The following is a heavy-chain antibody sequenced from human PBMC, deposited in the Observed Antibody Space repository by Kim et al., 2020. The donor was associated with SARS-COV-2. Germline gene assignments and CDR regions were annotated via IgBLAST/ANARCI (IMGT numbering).Heavy chain of an antibody. CDR3: AKGHSSGWYSLEY. Sequence: GGSLRLSCAASGFTFNNYGMHWVRQAPGKGLEWVAVISYDGSKKYYADSVKGRFTISRDNSKNTLYLQMNSLRTEDTAVYYCAKGHSSGWYSLEYWGQGTLVTVSS. CDR2: ISYDGSKK. CDR1: GFTFNNYG. D-gene: IGHD6-19*01. V-gene: IGHV3-30*18. J-gene: IGHJ4*02.